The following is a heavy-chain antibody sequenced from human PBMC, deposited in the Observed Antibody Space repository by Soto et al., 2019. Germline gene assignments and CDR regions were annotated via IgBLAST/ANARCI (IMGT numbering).Heavy chain of an antibody. J-gene: IGHJ6*03. CDR2: IVPILGVA. D-gene: IGHD3-16*01. CDR1: GGTFGSYT. CDR3: ASKGGYYYHMDV. V-gene: IGHV1-69*02. Sequence: QVQLVQSGAEVKKPGSSVKISCEASGGTFGSYTLNWVRQAPGQGLEWMGRIVPILGVAAYAQKFQGRVTITADTSSTNTTYMVLSSLRSEDTAVYYCASKGGYYYHMDVWGKGTTVTVSS.